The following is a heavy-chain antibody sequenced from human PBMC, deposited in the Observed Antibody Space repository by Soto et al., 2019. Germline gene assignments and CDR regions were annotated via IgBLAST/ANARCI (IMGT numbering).Heavy chain of an antibody. CDR3: AKDVRVYSSGWTPRGFDP. D-gene: IGHD6-19*01. V-gene: IGHV3-23*01. J-gene: IGHJ5*02. Sequence: PGGSLRLSCAASGFTFSSYAMSWVRQAPGKGLEWVSAISGSGGSTYYADSVKGRFTISRDNSKNTLYLQMNSLRAEDTAVYYCAKDVRVYSSGWTPRGFDPWGQGTLVTVSS. CDR1: GFTFSSYA. CDR2: ISGSGGST.